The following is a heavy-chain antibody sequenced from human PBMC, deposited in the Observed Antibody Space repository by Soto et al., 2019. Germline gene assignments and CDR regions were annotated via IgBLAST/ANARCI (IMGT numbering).Heavy chain of an antibody. J-gene: IGHJ3*02. CDR1: GYSFTSYW. Sequence: PGESLKISCKGSGYSFTSYWIGWVRQMPGKGLEWMGIIYPGDSDTRYSPSFQGQVTMTRDTSISTAYMELSRLRSDDAAVYYCARGTSAVAAPDDIWGQGTMVTVSS. CDR3: ARGTSAVAAPDDI. V-gene: IGHV5-51*01. D-gene: IGHD6-19*01. CDR2: IYPGDSDT.